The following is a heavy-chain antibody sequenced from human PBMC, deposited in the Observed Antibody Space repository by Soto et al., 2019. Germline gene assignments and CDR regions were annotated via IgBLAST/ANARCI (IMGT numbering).Heavy chain of an antibody. CDR3: ASGIQLWLRRINNGYSG. CDR1: GGTFSTYA. D-gene: IGHD5-18*01. V-gene: IGHV1-69*12. Sequence: QVQLVQSGAEVKKPESSVKVSCKAPGGTFSTYAISWVRQAPGQGLEWMGGIIPMFGTANYAQRFQDRVTSTADECTNTVYMELSSLRAEDTAVYFCASGIQLWLRRINNGYSGWGQGTLVTVSS. J-gene: IGHJ4*02. CDR2: IIPMFGTA.